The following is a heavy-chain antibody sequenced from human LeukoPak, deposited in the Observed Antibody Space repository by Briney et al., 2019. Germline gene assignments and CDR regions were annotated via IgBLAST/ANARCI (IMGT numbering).Heavy chain of an antibody. V-gene: IGHV4-38-2*02. CDR1: GYSISSGYY. CDR3: ARGKPSYGSGTFYRPLEPNYMDV. D-gene: IGHD3-10*01. CDR2: FDQSGST. Sequence: SETLSLTCTVSGYSISSGYYWGCIRQPPGKGLEWIGSFDQSGSTYYNPSLKSRVTISVDTSKNQFSLKLSSVTAADTAVYYCARGKPSYGSGTFYRPLEPNYMDVWGKGNTVTVSS. J-gene: IGHJ6*03.